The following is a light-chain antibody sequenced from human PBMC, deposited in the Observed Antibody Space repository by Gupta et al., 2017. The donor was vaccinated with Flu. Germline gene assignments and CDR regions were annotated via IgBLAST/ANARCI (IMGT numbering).Light chain of an antibody. CDR1: QSVFNN. CDR2: DAS. V-gene: IGKV3-15*01. Sequence: EIVMTQSPVTLSVSLGERATLSCRASQSVFNNLAWYQQKPGQAPRPLMYDASARATGIPARFSGSGSGTEFTLTISSRQSEDFALYYCQHYDDLPPYTFGQGTKLEIK. J-gene: IGKJ2*01. CDR3: QHYDDLPPYT.